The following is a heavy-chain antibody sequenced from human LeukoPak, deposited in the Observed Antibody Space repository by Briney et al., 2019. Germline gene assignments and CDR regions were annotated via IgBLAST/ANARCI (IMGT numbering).Heavy chain of an antibody. J-gene: IGHJ4*02. D-gene: IGHD3-9*01. V-gene: IGHV4-34*01. CDR1: GGSFSGYY. Sequence: SETLSLTCAVYGGSFSGYYWSWIRQPPGKGREWIGEINHSGSTNYNPSLKSRVTISVDTSKNQFSLKLSSVTAADTAVYYCARGLYYDILTGYYRFGYFDYWGQGTLVTVSS. CDR3: ARGLYYDILTGYYRFGYFDY. CDR2: INHSGST.